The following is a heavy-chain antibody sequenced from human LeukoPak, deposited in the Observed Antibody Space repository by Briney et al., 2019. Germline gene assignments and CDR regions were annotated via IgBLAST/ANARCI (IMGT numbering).Heavy chain of an antibody. D-gene: IGHD3-22*01. CDR1: GFTFSSYS. CDR2: ISSSSSYI. J-gene: IGHJ4*02. Sequence: GGSLRLSCAASGFTFSSYSMNWVRQAPGKGLEWVSSISSSSSYIYYADSVKGRFTISRDNAKNSLYLQMNSLRAEDTAVYYCARHLGDYYDSSGYYAEGPFDYWGQGTLVTVSS. V-gene: IGHV3-21*01. CDR3: ARHLGDYYDSSGYYAEGPFDY.